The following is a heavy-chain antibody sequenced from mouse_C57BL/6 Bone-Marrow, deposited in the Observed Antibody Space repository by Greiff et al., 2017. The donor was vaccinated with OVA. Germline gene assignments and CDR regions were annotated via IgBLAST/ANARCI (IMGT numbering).Heavy chain of an antibody. J-gene: IGHJ1*03. CDR3: ARGSNYDWYFDV. V-gene: IGHV1-63*01. D-gene: IGHD2-5*01. CDR1: GYTFTNYW. CDR2: IYPGGGYT. Sequence: QVQLQQSGAELVRPGPSVKMSCKASGYTFTNYWIGWAKQRPGHGLEWIGDIYPGGGYTNYNEKFKGKATLTADKSSSTAYMQFSSLTSEDSAIYYCARGSNYDWYFDVWGTGTTVTVSS.